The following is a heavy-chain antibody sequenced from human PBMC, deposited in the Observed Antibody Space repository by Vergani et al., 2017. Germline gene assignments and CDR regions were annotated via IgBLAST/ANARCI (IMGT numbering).Heavy chain of an antibody. D-gene: IGHD3-16*01. V-gene: IGHV3-23*04. Sequence: EVQLVESGGGLVQPGRSLRLSCAASGFTFDDYAMHWVRQAPGKGLEWVSAISGSGGSTYYADSVKGRFTISRDNSKNTLYLQMNSLRAEDTAVYYCAKDADTRWGAFDIWGQGTMVTVSS. CDR1: GFTFDDYA. J-gene: IGHJ3*02. CDR3: AKDADTRWGAFDI. CDR2: ISGSGGST.